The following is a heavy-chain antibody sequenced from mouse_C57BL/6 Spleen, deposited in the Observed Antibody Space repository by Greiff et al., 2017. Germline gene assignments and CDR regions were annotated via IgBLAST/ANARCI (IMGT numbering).Heavy chain of an antibody. CDR1: GYTFTSYW. D-gene: IGHD1-1*01. V-gene: IGHV1-55*01. J-gene: IGHJ3*01. CDR2: IYPGSGST. Sequence: QVHVKQPGAELVKPGASVKMSCKASGYTFTSYWITWVKQRPGQGLEWIGDIYPGSGSTNYNEKFKSKATLTVDTSSSTAYMQLSSLTSEDSAVYYCARALYYGSSWGFAYWGQGTLVTVSA. CDR3: ARALYYGSSWGFAY.